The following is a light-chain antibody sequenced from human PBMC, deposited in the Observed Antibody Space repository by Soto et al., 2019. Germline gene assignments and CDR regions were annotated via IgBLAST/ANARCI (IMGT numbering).Light chain of an antibody. Sequence: ETVLTQSPATLSLSPGDTATLSCRASQSVSRYLAWYQQKPGQAPRLLIYDASNRATGIPARFSGSGSGTDFTLTISSLEPEDFAVYYCQQRSNWPPITFGQGTRLEIK. V-gene: IGKV3-11*01. CDR1: QSVSRY. CDR2: DAS. J-gene: IGKJ5*01. CDR3: QQRSNWPPIT.